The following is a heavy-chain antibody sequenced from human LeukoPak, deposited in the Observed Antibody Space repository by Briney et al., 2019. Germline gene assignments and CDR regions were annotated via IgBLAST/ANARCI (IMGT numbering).Heavy chain of an antibody. CDR2: IYYSGST. D-gene: IGHD3-22*01. Sequence: SETLSLTCTVSGGAISSYYWSWIRQTPAKGLGLSGYIYYSGSTNYNPPLTSRVTISLDTSKNQFSLKLSAVTAADTPRYFCARHYDSSGYYLEAWFDPWGPGTLVTASS. CDR3: ARHYDSSGYYLEAWFDP. J-gene: IGHJ5*02. V-gene: IGHV4-59*08. CDR1: GGAISSYY.